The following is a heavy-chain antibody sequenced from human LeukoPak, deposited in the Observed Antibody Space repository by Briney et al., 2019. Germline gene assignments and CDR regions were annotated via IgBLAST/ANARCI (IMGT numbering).Heavy chain of an antibody. CDR3: TRVGYCSGGSCYYFDY. CDR1: GFTFGDYA. D-gene: IGHD2-15*01. CDR2: IRSKAYGGTT. J-gene: IGHJ4*02. Sequence: PGGSLRLSCTASGFTFGDYAMSWFRQAPGKGLEWVGFIRSKAYGGTTEYAASVKGRFTISRDDSKSIAYLQMNSLKTEDTAVYYCTRVGYCSGGSCYYFDYWGQGTLVTVS. V-gene: IGHV3-49*03.